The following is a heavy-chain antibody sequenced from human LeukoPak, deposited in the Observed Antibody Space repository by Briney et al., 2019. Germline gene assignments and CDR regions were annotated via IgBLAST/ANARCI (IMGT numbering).Heavy chain of an antibody. CDR2: ISGSGGST. J-gene: IGHJ4*02. V-gene: IGHV3-23*01. Sequence: GGSLRLSCAASGFTFSSYAMSWVRQAPGKGLEWVSAISGSGGSTYYADSVKGRFTISRDNSKNTLYLKMNSLRAEDTAVYYCAKDPGIAAAGTYTWFDYWGQGTLVTVSS. CDR3: AKDPGIAAAGTYTWFDY. D-gene: IGHD6-13*01. CDR1: GFTFSSYA.